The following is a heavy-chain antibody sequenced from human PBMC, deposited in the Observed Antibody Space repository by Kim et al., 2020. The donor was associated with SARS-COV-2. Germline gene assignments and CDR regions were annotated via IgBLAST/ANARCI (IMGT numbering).Heavy chain of an antibody. D-gene: IGHD3-10*01. CDR1: GYTFTSYA. Sequence: ASVKVSCKASGYTFTSYAILWVRQAPGQGLEWMGWINAGNGNTKYSQKFQGRVTITRDTSATTAYMELRSLRSEDTAVYYCAKGVATAIDYWGQGTLVTV. CDR2: INAGNGNT. J-gene: IGHJ4*02. CDR3: AKGVATAIDY. V-gene: IGHV1-3*01.